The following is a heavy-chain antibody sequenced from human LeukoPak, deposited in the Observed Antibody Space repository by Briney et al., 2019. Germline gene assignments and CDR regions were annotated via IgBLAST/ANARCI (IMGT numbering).Heavy chain of an antibody. J-gene: IGHJ1*01. D-gene: IGHD3-22*01. CDR3: ARAPSEIGGYYPEYFRH. V-gene: IGHV3-74*01. Sequence: GGSLRLSCAASGFTFSTYWMHWVRQAPGKGLVWISRIKSDGSTNYADSVKGRFTISRDNAKNTVSLQMTSLRPEDTGVYYCARAPSEIGGYYPEYFRHWGQGTLVTVSS. CDR1: GFTFSTYW. CDR2: IKSDGST.